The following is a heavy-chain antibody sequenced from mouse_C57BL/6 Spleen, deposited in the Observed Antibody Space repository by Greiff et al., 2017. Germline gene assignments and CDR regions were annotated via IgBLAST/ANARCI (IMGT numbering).Heavy chain of an antibody. CDR3: ARGGYGSSYDY. CDR2: ISDGGSYT. CDR1: GFTFSSYA. Sequence: DVKLVESGGGLVKPGGSLKLSCAASGFTFSSYAMSWVRQTPEKRLEWVATISDGGSYTYYPDNVKGRFTISRDNAKNNLYLQMSHLKSEETAMYYCARGGYGSSYDYWGQGTTLTVSS. D-gene: IGHD1-1*01. J-gene: IGHJ2*01. V-gene: IGHV5-4*03.